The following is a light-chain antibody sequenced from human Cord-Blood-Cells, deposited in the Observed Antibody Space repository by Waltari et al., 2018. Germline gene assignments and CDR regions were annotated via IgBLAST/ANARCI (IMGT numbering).Light chain of an antibody. V-gene: IGLV2-14*01. CDR1: SRDVGGYHY. CDR3: SSYTSSSTWV. CDR2: DVS. Sequence: QSALTQPASVSGSPGQSLTISCTGTSRDVGGYHYVSWYQQHPGKAPKLMIYDVSKRPSGVSNRFSGSKSGNTASLTISGLQAEDEADYYCSSYTSSSTWVFGGGTKLTVL. J-gene: IGLJ3*02.